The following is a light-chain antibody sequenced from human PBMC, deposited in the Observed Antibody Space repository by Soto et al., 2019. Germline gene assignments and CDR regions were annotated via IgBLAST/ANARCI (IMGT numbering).Light chain of an antibody. CDR3: AVWDDRLNGVV. CDR2: SKN. V-gene: IGLV1-44*01. CDR1: SFNIGMNT. Sequence: QSVLTQAPSASGTPGQRVTISCSGSSFNIGMNTVNWYRQVPGTAPELLIYSKNHRPSGVPSRFSGSKSGTSASLAISGLQSDDEADYYCAVWDDRLNGVVFGGGTQLTVL. J-gene: IGLJ2*01.